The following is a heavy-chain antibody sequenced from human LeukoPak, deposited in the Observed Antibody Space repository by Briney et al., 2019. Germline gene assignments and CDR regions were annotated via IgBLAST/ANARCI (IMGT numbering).Heavy chain of an antibody. CDR2: ISASGVTT. CDR1: GFTFSNYA. D-gene: IGHD4-11*01. V-gene: IGHV3-23*01. CDR3: AKDSRGNYVAWLDP. J-gene: IGHJ5*02. Sequence: PGGSLRLSCAASGFTFSNYAMSWVRQAPGKGLEWVSAISASGVTTHYADSVKGRFTISRDNSKNTLYLQMSSLRAEDTAVYYRAKDSRGNYVAWLDPWGQGTLVTVSS.